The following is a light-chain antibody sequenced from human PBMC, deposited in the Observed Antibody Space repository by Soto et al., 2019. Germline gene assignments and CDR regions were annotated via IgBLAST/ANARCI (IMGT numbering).Light chain of an antibody. CDR2: QDT. V-gene: IGLV3-1*01. CDR3: QAWDSGTYV. J-gene: IGLJ1*01. CDR1: KLGETY. Sequence: SYELTQPPSVSVSPGQTASITCSGDKLGETYASWYQQKPGQSPVLVIYQDTKRPSGIPERFSGSSSGNTATLTISGTQSMDEADYYCQAWDSGTYVFGTGTKLTVL.